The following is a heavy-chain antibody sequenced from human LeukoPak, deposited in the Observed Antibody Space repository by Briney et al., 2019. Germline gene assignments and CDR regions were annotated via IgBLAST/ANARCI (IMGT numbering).Heavy chain of an antibody. CDR2: LYSGGDI. D-gene: IGHD3-3*01. V-gene: IGHV3-53*01. Sequence: GGSLRLSCAASGFTVSSNYMTWVRQAPGKGLEWVSVLYSGGDIYYADSVKGRFTISRGNAKNSLYLQMNSLRAEDTAVYYCARGGVWQAFWSGNSDYWGQGTLVTVSS. CDR1: GFTVSSNY. J-gene: IGHJ4*02. CDR3: ARGGVWQAFWSGNSDY.